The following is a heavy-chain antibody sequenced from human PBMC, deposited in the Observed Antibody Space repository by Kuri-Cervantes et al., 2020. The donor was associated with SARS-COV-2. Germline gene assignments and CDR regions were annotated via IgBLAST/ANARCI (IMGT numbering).Heavy chain of an antibody. Sequence: ASVKVSCKGYGYTVSSYGIAWVRQAPGQGLEWMAWIRVSNGNTNSAQKFRARVAMTTGTSTNTVFMELRSLRSDDTAVYYCARSYYGRYSDGFDIWGQGTLVTVSS. J-gene: IGHJ3*02. V-gene: IGHV1-18*04. D-gene: IGHD1-26*01. CDR3: ARSYYGRYSDGFDI. CDR1: GYTVSSYG. CDR2: IRVSNGNT.